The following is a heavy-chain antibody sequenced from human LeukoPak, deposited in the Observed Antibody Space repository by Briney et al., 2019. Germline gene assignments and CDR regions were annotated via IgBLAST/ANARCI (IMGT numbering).Heavy chain of an antibody. CDR1: GYTFTGYY. J-gene: IGHJ6*02. CDR3: ARRPLPYDFLVHDYYYYGMDV. D-gene: IGHD3-3*01. V-gene: IGHV1-18*04. CDR2: ISAYNGNT. Sequence: GASVKVSCKASGYTFTGYYMHWVRQAPGQGLEWMGWISAYNGNTNYAQKLQDRVTMTTDTSTTTAYMELRSLRSDDTAVYYCARRPLPYDFLVHDYYYYGMDVWGQGTTVTVSS.